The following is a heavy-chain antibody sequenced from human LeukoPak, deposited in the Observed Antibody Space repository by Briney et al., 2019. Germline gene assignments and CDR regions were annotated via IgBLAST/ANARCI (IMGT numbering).Heavy chain of an antibody. D-gene: IGHD6-19*01. V-gene: IGHV4-59*08. CDR1: GGSISNYY. Sequence: SETLSLTCTVSGGSISNYYWNWIRQPPGKGLEFIGYIYYSGSTTYNPSLKSRVTISADTSKNQFSLKLISVTAADTAVYYCARRGYSSGWYYFDYWGQGTLVTVSS. CDR2: IYYSGST. J-gene: IGHJ4*02. CDR3: ARRGYSSGWYYFDY.